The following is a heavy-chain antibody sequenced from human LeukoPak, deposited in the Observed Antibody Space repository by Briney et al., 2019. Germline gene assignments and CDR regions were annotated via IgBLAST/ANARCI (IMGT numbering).Heavy chain of an antibody. J-gene: IGHJ3*02. CDR1: GFTFSTYA. V-gene: IGHV3-33*01. CDR3: ARGAYCSGSCPGAFDI. Sequence: SGGSLRLSWAAAGFTFSTYAMDWVRHAPGKGLEWVSIIWDDGSNKFYADSVKGRFTISRANSKNTLYLQMNSLRAEETAVYYCARGAYCSGSCPGAFDIWGQGTMVTVSS. CDR2: IWDDGSNK. D-gene: IGHD2-15*01.